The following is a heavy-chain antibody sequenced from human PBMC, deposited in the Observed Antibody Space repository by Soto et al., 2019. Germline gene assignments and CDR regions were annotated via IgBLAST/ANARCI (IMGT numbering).Heavy chain of an antibody. J-gene: IGHJ3*02. CDR3: ARDAVVTATATAFDI. V-gene: IGHV3-23*01. CDR1: GFTFSNHA. D-gene: IGHD2-21*02. Sequence: RLSCAASGFTFSNHAMNWVRQAPGKGLEWVSGISGSGGSTSYGASVKGRFTISRDNSENTLYLQMDSLRADDTAVYFCARDAVVTATATAFDIWGQGTMVTVSS. CDR2: ISGSGGST.